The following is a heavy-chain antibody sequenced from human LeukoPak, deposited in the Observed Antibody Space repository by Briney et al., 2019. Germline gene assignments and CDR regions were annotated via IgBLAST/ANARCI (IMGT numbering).Heavy chain of an antibody. CDR2: IYWDDDK. J-gene: IGHJ4*02. Sequence: SGPTLVKPTQTLTLTCTFSGFSLSTSGVGVGWMRQPPGKALVWLALIYWDDDKRYSPSLKSRLTITKDTSKNQVVLTMTNMDPVDTATYYCAHSRITTDGYEYYFDYWGQGTLVTVSS. CDR1: GFSLSTSGVG. CDR3: AHSRITTDGYEYYFDY. D-gene: IGHD3-22*01. V-gene: IGHV2-5*02.